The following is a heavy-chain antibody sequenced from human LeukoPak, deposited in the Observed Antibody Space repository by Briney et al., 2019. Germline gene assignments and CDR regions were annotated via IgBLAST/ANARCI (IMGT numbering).Heavy chain of an antibody. CDR1: GFTVSSNY. D-gene: IGHD3-16*02. V-gene: IGHV3-53*01. J-gene: IGHJ4*02. Sequence: GGSLRLSCAASGFTVSSNYMSWVRQAPGKGLEWVSVIYSGGSTYYADSVKGRFTISRDNSKNTLYLQMNSLRAEDTAVYYCAKDLYDYVWGGYRPDYWGQGTLVTVSS. CDR2: IYSGGST. CDR3: AKDLYDYVWGGYRPDY.